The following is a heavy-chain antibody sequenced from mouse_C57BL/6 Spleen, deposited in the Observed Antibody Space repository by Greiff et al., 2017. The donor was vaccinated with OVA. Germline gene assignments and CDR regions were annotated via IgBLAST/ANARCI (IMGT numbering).Heavy chain of an antibody. CDR1: GFTFSDYY. CDR2: INYDGSST. CDR3: ARDRGWDWYFDV. D-gene: IGHD3-3*01. V-gene: IGHV5-16*01. Sequence: EVQVVESEGGLVQPGSSMKLSCTASGFTFSDYYMAWVRQVPEKGLEWVANINYDGSSTYYLDSLKSRFIISRDNAKNILYLQMSSLKSEDTATYYCARDRGWDWYFDVWGTGTTVTVSS. J-gene: IGHJ1*03.